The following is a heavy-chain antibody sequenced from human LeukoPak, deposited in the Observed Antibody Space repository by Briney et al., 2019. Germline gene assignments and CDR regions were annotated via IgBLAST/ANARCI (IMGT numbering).Heavy chain of an antibody. V-gene: IGHV1-2*02. CDR2: INPNSGGT. J-gene: IGHJ4*02. CDR1: GYTFTGYY. Sequence: ASVKVSCKASGYTFTGYYMHWVRQAPGQGLEWMGWINPNSGGTNYAQKFQGRVTMTRDTSLSTAYMELSRLRSDDTAVYYCAREGGYRYQDYFDYWGQGTLVTVSS. D-gene: IGHD6-13*01. CDR3: AREGGYRYQDYFDY.